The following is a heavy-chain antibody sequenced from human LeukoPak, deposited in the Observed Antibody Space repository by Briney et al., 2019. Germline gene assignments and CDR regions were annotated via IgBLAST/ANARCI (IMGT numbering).Heavy chain of an antibody. CDR2: ISGYNGNT. D-gene: IGHD4-11*01. CDR3: AREGDSNHSYYYYYYYMDV. Sequence: ASVKVSCKASGYTFTSYGISWVRQAPGQGLEWMGWISGYNGNTNYAQKFQGRVTMTTDTSTSTAYMELRSLRSDDTAVYYCAREGDSNHSYYYYYYYMDVWGKGTTVTVSS. V-gene: IGHV1-18*01. J-gene: IGHJ6*03. CDR1: GYTFTSYG.